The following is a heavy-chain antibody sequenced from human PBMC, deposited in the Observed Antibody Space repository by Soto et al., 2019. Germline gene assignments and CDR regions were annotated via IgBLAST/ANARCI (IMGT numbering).Heavy chain of an antibody. J-gene: IGHJ6*03. CDR2: IYYSGST. Sequence: PSETLSLTCTVSGGSISSYYWSWIRQPPGKGLEWIGYIYYSGSTNYNPSLKSRVTISVDTSKNQFSLKLSSVTAADTAVYYCARVPVVATPWTNYYYYMDVWGKGTTVTVSS. CDR3: ARVPVVATPWTNYYYYMDV. CDR1: GGSISSYY. D-gene: IGHD2-15*01. V-gene: IGHV4-59*01.